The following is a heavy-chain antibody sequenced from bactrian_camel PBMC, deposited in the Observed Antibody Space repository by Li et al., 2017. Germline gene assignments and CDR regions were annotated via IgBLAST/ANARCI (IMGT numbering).Heavy chain of an antibody. CDR3: AARSVGWCPLFEHWLGKRAYTPAGYFAN. V-gene: IGHV3S40*01. CDR2: TLIGGDST. J-gene: IGHJ6*01. Sequence: VQLVESGGGLVQSGESLRLSCAASGITFSTYDLTWIRQAPGKKREGVAVTLIGGDSTSYGDSVKGRFTISQDGNKNTVYLQMNSLKPEDTAMYYCAARSVGWCPLFEHWLGKRAYTPAGYFANCGQGTQVTVS. D-gene: IGHD1*01. CDR1: GITFSTYD.